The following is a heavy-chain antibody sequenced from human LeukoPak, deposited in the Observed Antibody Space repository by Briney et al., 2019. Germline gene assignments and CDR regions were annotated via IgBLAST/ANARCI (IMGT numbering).Heavy chain of an antibody. CDR3: ASSDILTGDDAFDI. CDR2: IYYSGST. D-gene: IGHD3-9*01. J-gene: IGHJ3*02. CDR1: GGSISSYY. Sequence: SETLSLTCTVSGGSISSYYWSWIRQPPGKGLEWIGYIYYSGSTNYNPSLKSRVTVSVDTSKNQFSLKLSSVTAADTAVYYCASSDILTGDDAFDIWGQGTMVTVSS. V-gene: IGHV4-59*01.